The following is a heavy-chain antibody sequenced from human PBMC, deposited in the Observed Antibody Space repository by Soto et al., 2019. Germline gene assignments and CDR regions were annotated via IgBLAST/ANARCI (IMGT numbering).Heavy chain of an antibody. CDR1: GGSISSYY. CDR3: ACTPTYYYDSSGPRFDY. J-gene: IGHJ4*02. Sequence: SETLSLTCTVSGGSISSYYWSWIRQPAGKGLEWIGRIYTSGSTNYNPSLKSRVTMSVDTSKNQFSLKLSSVTAADTAVYYCACTPTYYYDSSGPRFDYWGQGXLVTVYS. CDR2: IYTSGST. D-gene: IGHD3-22*01. V-gene: IGHV4-4*07.